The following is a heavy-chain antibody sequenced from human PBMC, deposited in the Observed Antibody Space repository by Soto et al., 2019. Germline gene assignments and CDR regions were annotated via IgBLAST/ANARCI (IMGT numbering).Heavy chain of an antibody. CDR1: GFTFSSYG. CDR2: TWYDGSNK. D-gene: IGHD6-13*01. V-gene: IGHV3-33*01. Sequence: QVQLVESGGGVVQPGRSLRLSCAASGFTFSSYGMHWVRQAPGKGLEWVAVTWYDGSNKYYADSVKGRFTISRDNSKNTLYLQMNRLRAEDTAVYYCARGAGNYYYYMDVWGKGTTVIVSS. J-gene: IGHJ6*03. CDR3: ARGAGNYYYYMDV.